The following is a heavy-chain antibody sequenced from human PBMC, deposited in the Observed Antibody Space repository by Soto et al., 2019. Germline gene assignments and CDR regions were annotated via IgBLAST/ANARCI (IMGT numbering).Heavy chain of an antibody. J-gene: IGHJ4*02. CDR2: ISGSSSDI. V-gene: IGHV3-21*01. Sequence: PGGSLRLSCAASGFIFSTYSMNWIRQAPGKGLEWVSSISGSSSDIFYADSVRGRFTISRDNAHNSLYLQLDSLRDEDTAVYYCARDPLYSDSTGNYFDYWGQGNLVTVSS. CDR1: GFIFSTYS. CDR3: ARDPLYSDSTGNYFDY. D-gene: IGHD2-8*02.